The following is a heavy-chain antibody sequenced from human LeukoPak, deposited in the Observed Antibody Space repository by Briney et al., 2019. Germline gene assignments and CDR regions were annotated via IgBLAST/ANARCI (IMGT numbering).Heavy chain of an antibody. CDR1: GYTFTSYD. D-gene: IGHD3-22*01. CDR3: ASLLKETYYYDSSGYYGDY. CDR2: MNPNSGNT. J-gene: IGHJ4*02. Sequence: ASVKVSCKASGYTFTSYDINWVRQATGQGLEWMGWMNPNSGNTGYAQKFQGRVTMTRNTSISTAYMELSSLRSEDTAVYYCASLLKETYYYDSSGYYGDYWGQGTLVTVSS. V-gene: IGHV1-8*01.